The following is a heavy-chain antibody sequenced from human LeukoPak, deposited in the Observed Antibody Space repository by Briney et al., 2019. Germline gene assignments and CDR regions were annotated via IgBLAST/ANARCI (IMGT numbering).Heavy chain of an antibody. CDR3: ARDLATVTTNWYFDL. D-gene: IGHD4-17*01. Sequence: SETLSLTCTVSGGSISSYYWSWIRQPPGKGLDGMGYIYYSGSTNYNPSLKSRGTISVDTSKNQFSLKLSSVTAAETAVYYCARDLATVTTNWYFDLWGRGTLVTVSS. CDR2: IYYSGST. V-gene: IGHV4-59*01. J-gene: IGHJ2*01. CDR1: GGSISSYY.